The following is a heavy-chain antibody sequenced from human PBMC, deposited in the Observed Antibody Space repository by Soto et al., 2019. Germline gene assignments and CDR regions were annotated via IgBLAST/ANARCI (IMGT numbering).Heavy chain of an antibody. V-gene: IGHV4-34*01. CDR2: INHSGST. CDR1: GGSFSGYY. J-gene: IGHJ6*02. D-gene: IGHD6-6*01. Sequence: TSETLSLTCAVYGGSFSGYYWSWIRQPPGKGLEWIGEINHSGSTNYNPSLKSRVTISVDTSKNQFSLKLSSVTAADTAVYYCASVAARRFYYYYGMDVWGQGTTVTVSS. CDR3: ASVAARRFYYYYGMDV.